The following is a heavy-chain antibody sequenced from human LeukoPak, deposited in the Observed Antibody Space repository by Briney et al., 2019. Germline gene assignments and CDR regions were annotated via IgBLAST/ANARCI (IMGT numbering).Heavy chain of an antibody. CDR2: INTNTGNP. D-gene: IGHD6-6*01. CDR1: VYTFTSYA. CDR3: ARSRYSSSPWDDYCYGMDV. J-gene: IGHJ6*02. V-gene: IGHV7-4-1*02. Sequence: ASVKVSCKASVYTFTSYAMNWVRQAPAQGLEWMGWINTNTGNPTYAQGFTGRFVFSLDTSVSTAYLQISSLKAEDTAVYYCARSRYSSSPWDDYCYGMDVWGQGTTVTVSS.